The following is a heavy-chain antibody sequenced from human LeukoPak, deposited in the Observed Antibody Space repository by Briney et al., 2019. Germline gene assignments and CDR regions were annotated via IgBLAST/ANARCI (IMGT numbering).Heavy chain of an antibody. CDR3: AKDIRSDY. V-gene: IGHV3-30*18. CDR2: ISYDGSNK. Sequence: GRSLRLSCAASGFTFSSYGMHWVRQAPGKGLEWVAVISYDGSNKYYADSVKGRFIISRDNSKNTLYLQMNSLRAEDTAVYYCAKDIRSDYWGQGTLVTVSS. D-gene: IGHD2-15*01. J-gene: IGHJ4*02. CDR1: GFTFSSYG.